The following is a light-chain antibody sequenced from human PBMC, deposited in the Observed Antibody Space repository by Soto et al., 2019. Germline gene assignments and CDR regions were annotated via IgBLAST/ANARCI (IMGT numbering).Light chain of an antibody. J-gene: IGKJ2*01. Sequence: IQMTQSPSSLSASVGDRVTITCRASQRITTYVNWYQQKPGEAPKLLISTSGTLQRGVTSRFSGSGSGTDFTLTITALRPEDFATYFCQQTYSTPYTFGQGTKLEIK. CDR2: TSG. CDR1: QRITTY. V-gene: IGKV1-39*01. CDR3: QQTYSTPYT.